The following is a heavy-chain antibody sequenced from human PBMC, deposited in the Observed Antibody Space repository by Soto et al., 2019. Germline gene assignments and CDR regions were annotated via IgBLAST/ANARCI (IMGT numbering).Heavy chain of an antibody. D-gene: IGHD3-10*01. V-gene: IGHV4-34*01. CDR1: GGSFSGYQ. J-gene: IGHJ6*03. Sequence: QVQLQQWGAGLLKLSETLSLTCAVYGGSFSGYQWSWIRQTPGKGLEWIGGINDSGDINYNPSLKSRVTILVDSPKKQISLRLRSVAAADKAVYYCARGLILWFGELSRRGGYYYYIDVWGKGTTVTVSS. CDR2: INDSGDI. CDR3: ARGLILWFGELSRRGGYYYYIDV.